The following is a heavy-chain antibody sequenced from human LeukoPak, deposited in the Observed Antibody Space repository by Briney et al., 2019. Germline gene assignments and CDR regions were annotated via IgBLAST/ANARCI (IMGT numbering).Heavy chain of an antibody. D-gene: IGHD3-22*01. V-gene: IGHV3-23*01. CDR1: GFTFSSYA. CDR2: ISGSGGST. J-gene: IGHJ4*02. Sequence: GGSLRLSCAASGFTFSSYAMSWVRQAPGKGLEWVSAISGSGGSTYYADSVKGRFTISRDNSKNTLYLQMNSLRVEDTAVYYCARDYDSSGFFVATQAIDYWGQGTLVTVSS. CDR3: ARDYDSSGFFVATQAIDY.